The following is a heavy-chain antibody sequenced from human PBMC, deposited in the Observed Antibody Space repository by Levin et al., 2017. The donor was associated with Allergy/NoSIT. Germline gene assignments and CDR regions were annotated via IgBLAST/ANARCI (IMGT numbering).Heavy chain of an antibody. CDR3: ARTYFCGGDCYPEPDY. J-gene: IGHJ4*02. Sequence: PGGSLRLSCAASGFIFSNYDMHWVRQAPGKGLEWVAVIWYDGKNKYYEDSVKGRFTISRDNSKNTLYLQMNSLRAEDTAVYYCARTYFCGGDCYPEPDYWGQGTLVTVSS. CDR1: GFIFSNYD. V-gene: IGHV3-33*01. CDR2: IWYDGKNK. D-gene: IGHD2-21*02.